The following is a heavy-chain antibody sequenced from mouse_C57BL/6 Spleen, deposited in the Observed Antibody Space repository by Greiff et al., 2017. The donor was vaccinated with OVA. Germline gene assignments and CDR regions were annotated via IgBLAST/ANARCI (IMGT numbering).Heavy chain of an antibody. J-gene: IGHJ2*01. CDR1: GYTFTDYY. D-gene: IGHD1-2*01. CDR2: IYPGSGNT. Sequence: VQLQQSGAELVRPGASVKLSCKASGYTFTDYYINWVKQRPGQGLEWIARIYPGSGNTYYNEKFKGKATLTAEKSSSTAYMQLSSLTSEDSAVYFCARSGITTAFDYWGQGTTLTVSS. CDR3: ARSGITTAFDY. V-gene: IGHV1-76*01.